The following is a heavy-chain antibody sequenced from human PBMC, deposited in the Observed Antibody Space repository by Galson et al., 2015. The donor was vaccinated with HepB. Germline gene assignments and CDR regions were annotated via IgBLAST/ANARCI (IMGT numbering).Heavy chain of an antibody. Sequence: SVKVSCKASGYTFTGYYIHWVRQAPGQGLEWMGWINPNSGGTNYAQKFQGRVTMTRDTTISTAYMELSRLRSDDTAVYYCASLYCSGGSCPQDYYYYGMDVWGQGTTVTVSS. CDR1: GYTFTGYY. CDR2: INPNSGGT. CDR3: ASLYCSGGSCPQDYYYYGMDV. D-gene: IGHD2-15*01. J-gene: IGHJ6*02. V-gene: IGHV1-2*02.